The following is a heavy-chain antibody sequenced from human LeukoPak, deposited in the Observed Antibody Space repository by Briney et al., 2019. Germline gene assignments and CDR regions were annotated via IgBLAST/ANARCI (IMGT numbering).Heavy chain of an antibody. CDR1: GYSFTDFF. Sequence: ASVKVSCKASGYSFTDFFIHWVRQAPGQGLEWMGRINPSTGGTNPAQRFQGRVTMTRDTSISSAYMELSSLRSDDTALYYCARGQQLGDYNWFDPWGQGTLVTVSS. J-gene: IGHJ5*02. D-gene: IGHD2-21*02. CDR3: ARGQQLGDYNWFDP. V-gene: IGHV1-2*06. CDR2: INPSTGGT.